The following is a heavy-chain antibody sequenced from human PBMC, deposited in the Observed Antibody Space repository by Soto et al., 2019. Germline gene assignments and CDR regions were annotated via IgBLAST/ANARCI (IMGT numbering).Heavy chain of an antibody. D-gene: IGHD3-3*01. V-gene: IGHV4-31*03. CDR1: GGSISSGGYY. CDR3: ARVRGEGGRRITIFGVGSGGGVWYYYGMDV. Sequence: PSETLSLTCTVSGGSISSGGYYWSWIRQHPGKGLEWIGYIYYSGSTYYNPSLKSRVTISVDTSKNQFSLKLSSVTAADTAVYYCARVRGEGGRRITIFGVGSGGGVWYYYGMDVWGQGTTVTVSS. CDR2: IYYSGST. J-gene: IGHJ6*02.